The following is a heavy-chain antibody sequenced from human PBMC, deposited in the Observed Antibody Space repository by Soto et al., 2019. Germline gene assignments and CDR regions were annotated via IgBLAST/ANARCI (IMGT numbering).Heavy chain of an antibody. CDR3: AGLVAGPPAATFDY. V-gene: IGHV3-33*01. Sequence: GGSLRLSCAASGFTFSSYGMHWVRQAPGKGLEWVAVIWYDGSNKYYADSVKGRFTISRDNSKNTLYLQMNSLRAEDTAVYYCAGLVAGPPAATFDYWGQGTLVTVSS. J-gene: IGHJ4*02. CDR1: GFTFSSYG. D-gene: IGHD6-19*01. CDR2: IWYDGSNK.